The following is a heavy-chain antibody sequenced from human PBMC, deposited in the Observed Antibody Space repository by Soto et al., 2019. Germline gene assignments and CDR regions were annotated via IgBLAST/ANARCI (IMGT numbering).Heavy chain of an antibody. V-gene: IGHV3-7*01. CDR2: IKQDGSEK. J-gene: IGHJ4*02. Sequence: EVQVVESGGGLVQPGGSLRLSCAASGFIFSNYWMSWVRQAPGKGLEWVANIKQDGSEKHYVDSVKGRFTISRDNADNSLYLQMNSLRAEDTAVYYCAKNNLYCRRTNCFVFDYWGQGTLVTVSS. CDR3: AKNNLYCRRTNCFVFDY. CDR1: GFIFSNYW. D-gene: IGHD2-2*01.